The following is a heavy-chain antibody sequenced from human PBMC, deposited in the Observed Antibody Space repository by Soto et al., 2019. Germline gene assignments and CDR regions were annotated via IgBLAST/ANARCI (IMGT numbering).Heavy chain of an antibody. CDR1: VGSISSVGSP. J-gene: IGHJ4*02. CDR2: TFHSGST. V-gene: IGHV4-30-2*01. D-gene: IGHD5-12*01. CDR3: AAGGGLPRYY. Sequence: QLQLQESGSGLVKPSKTLSLTCAVSVGSISSVGSPWSWFRRPPGKGLGGIGYTFHSGSTDYNPSLTSRVTISVDRSKNQFPLKLSSVTAADTAVYYCAAGGGLPRYYWGQGPLVTVSS.